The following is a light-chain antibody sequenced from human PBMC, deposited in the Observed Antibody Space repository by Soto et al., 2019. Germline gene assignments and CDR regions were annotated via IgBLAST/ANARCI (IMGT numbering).Light chain of an antibody. CDR2: AAS. V-gene: IGKV1-39*01. Sequence: DIRMSQSPPSLAASVGDRVTITCRASQSIDRFLNWYQQKSGIAPKLLIFAASSLQDGVPSRFSGSGSGTDVALTITSLQPEDFATYYCQQTHGTPYNFGQGTKLQIK. J-gene: IGKJ2*01. CDR1: QSIDRF. CDR3: QQTHGTPYN.